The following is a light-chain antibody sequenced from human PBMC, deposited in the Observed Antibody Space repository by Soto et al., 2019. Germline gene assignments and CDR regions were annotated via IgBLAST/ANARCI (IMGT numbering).Light chain of an antibody. CDR3: QQYNNWPRT. V-gene: IGKV3-15*01. CDR1: QSIGNN. J-gene: IGKJ1*01. Sequence: EIVMKQSPATLSVSPGERATLSCRASQSIGNNLAWYQQKPGQPPRLLIYDASTRATGIPARFSVSGSGTEFTLTISSLQSEDFAVYYCQQYNNWPRTFGQGTKVEIK. CDR2: DAS.